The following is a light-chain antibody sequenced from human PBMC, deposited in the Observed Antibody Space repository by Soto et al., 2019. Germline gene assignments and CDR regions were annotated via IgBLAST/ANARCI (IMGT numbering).Light chain of an antibody. J-gene: IGKJ4*01. Sequence: DIVMTQSPLSLPVTPGEPASISCRSSQSLLHSNGYNYLDWYLQKPGQSPQLLIYLGSNRASGVPDRFSSSGSGTDFTLKISRVEAEDVRVYYCMQALQTPLTFGGGTKMEIK. V-gene: IGKV2-28*01. CDR1: QSLLHSNGYNY. CDR3: MQALQTPLT. CDR2: LGS.